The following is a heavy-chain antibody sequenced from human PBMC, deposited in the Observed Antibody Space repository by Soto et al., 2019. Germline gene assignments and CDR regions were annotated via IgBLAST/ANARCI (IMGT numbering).Heavy chain of an antibody. CDR3: ARQGWCADGSCNRAVDQ. D-gene: IGHD2-8*01. J-gene: IGHJ3*01. CDR2: ISSGGSYV. Sequence: VQLVESGGGLVKPGGSLRLSCAASGFTFSDYSINWVRQAPGKGLEWVSCISSGGSYVNYADCMRGRFTITRDNAKSSLYRHMSSLRAEDTALYFCARQGWCADGSCNRAVDQWGQGTKGSDSA. V-gene: IGHV3-21*06. CDR1: GFTFSDYS.